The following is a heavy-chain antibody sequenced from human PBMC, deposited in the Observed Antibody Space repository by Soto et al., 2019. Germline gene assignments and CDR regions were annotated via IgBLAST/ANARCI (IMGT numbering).Heavy chain of an antibody. CDR2: ISYDGSNK. CDR1: GFTFSSYG. V-gene: IGHV3-30*18. CDR3: AKDRGRGVVAAPLDF. J-gene: IGHJ4*02. D-gene: IGHD2-15*01. Sequence: QVQLVESGGGVVQPGRSLRLSCAASGFTFSSYGMHWVRQAPGKGLEWVAVISYDGSNKYYADSVKGRFTISRDNSKNTLYLQMNSLRAEDTAVYYCAKDRGRGVVAAPLDFWGQGTLVTVSS.